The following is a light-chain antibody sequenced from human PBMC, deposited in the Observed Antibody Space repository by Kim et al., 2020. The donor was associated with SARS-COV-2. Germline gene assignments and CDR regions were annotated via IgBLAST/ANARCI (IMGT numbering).Light chain of an antibody. CDR1: SSDVGGYNY. V-gene: IGLV2-8*01. CDR2: EVS. J-gene: IGLJ2*01. Sequence: PGQSFTISCTGTSSDVGGYNYVSWYQQHPGKAPKLMIYEVSKRPSGVPDRFSGSKSGNTASLTVSGLQAEDEADYYCSSYAGSNRVFGGGTQLTVL. CDR3: SSYAGSNRV.